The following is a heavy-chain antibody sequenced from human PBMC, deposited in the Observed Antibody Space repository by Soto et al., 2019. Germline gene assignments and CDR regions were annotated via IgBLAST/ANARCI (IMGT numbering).Heavy chain of an antibody. CDR1: GFTFSSYA. Sequence: GGSLRLSCATSGFTFSSYAMCCVRQAPGKGLEWVSAISGTGGRTYYADSVKGRFTISRDNSKNTLYLQMNSLRAEDTAVYYCAKADRPYYEILTGPDYWGQGTLVTVSS. CDR2: ISGTGGRT. J-gene: IGHJ4*02. CDR3: AKADRPYYEILTGPDY. D-gene: IGHD3-9*01. V-gene: IGHV3-23*01.